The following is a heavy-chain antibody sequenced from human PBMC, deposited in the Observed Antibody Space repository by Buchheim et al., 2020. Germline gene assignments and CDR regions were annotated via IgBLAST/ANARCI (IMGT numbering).Heavy chain of an antibody. D-gene: IGHD4-23*01. CDR1: GFTFSSYW. CDR3: ARHYGGHTFDY. Sequence: EVQLVESGGGLVQPGGSVRLSCAASGFTFSSYWMTWVRQAPGKGLEWVANIKQDGSEKYYVDSVKGRFTIYRDNAKQSLFLQMNSLRAEDTAVYYCARHYGGHTFDYWGQGAL. V-gene: IGHV3-7*01. J-gene: IGHJ4*02. CDR2: IKQDGSEK.